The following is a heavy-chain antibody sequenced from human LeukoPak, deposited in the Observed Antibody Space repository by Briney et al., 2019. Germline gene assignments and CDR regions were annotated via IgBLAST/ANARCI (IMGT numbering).Heavy chain of an antibody. V-gene: IGHV3-23*01. CDR1: GFTFSSYA. J-gene: IGHJ4*02. D-gene: IGHD3-22*01. Sequence: GGSLRLSCAASGFTFSSYAMSWVRQAPGKGLEWVSAISGSGGSTYYADSVKGRFTISRDNSKNTLYLQMNSLRAEDTAVYYCAKSPPIYYDSSGYYHEGLDYFDYWGQGTLVTVSS. CDR2: ISGSGGST. CDR3: AKSPPIYYDSSGYYHEGLDYFDY.